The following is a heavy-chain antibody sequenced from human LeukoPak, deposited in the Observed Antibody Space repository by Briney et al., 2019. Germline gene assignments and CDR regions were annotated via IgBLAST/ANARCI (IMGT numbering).Heavy chain of an antibody. CDR2: ISDSSDTM. CDR1: GFTFSYYS. J-gene: IGHJ4*02. Sequence: PGGSLRLSCAASGFTFSYYSMNWVRQAPGKGLEWVSYISDSSDTMYYADSVKGRFTISRDNAKNSLYLQMSSLRAEDTAVYYCARDLIVGTTIRYYFDYWGQGTLVTVSS. V-gene: IGHV3-48*01. D-gene: IGHD1-26*01. CDR3: ARDLIVGTTIRYYFDY.